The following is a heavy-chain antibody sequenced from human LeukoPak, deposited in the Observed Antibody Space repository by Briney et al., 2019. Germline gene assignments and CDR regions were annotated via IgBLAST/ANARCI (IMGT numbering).Heavy chain of an antibody. CDR3: SASKQLWLRGLFDY. V-gene: IGHV4-59*01. D-gene: IGHD5-18*01. CDR1: GDSISTYY. CDR2: VYYSGST. J-gene: IGHJ4*02. Sequence: SETLSLTCSVSGDSISTYYWSWIRQPPGKALEWIGYVYYSGSTDYNPSLKSRVTISVDTSKNQFSLSLNSVPAADTAVYYCSASKQLWLRGLFDYWGQGTLVTVST.